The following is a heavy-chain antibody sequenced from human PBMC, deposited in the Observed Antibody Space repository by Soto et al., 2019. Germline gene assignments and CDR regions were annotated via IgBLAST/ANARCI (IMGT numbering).Heavy chain of an antibody. J-gene: IGHJ3*02. CDR3: GGWWTTVDHGDAFDI. V-gene: IGHV3-9*01. CDR2: ISWNSGSL. CDR1: GFTFDDYA. D-gene: IGHD4-17*01. Sequence: EVQLVESGGGLVQPGRSLRLSCAASGFTFDDYAMHWVRQAPGKGLEWVSGISWNSGSLGYADSVKGSFATTRGTAKNPFYLQIERLRAEDTALYYCGGWWTTVDHGDAFDIWGQGTMVTVSS.